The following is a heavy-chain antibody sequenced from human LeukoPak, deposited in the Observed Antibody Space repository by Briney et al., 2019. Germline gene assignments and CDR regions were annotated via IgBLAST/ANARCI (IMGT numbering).Heavy chain of an antibody. V-gene: IGHV3-48*04. CDR1: GFTFSDYS. D-gene: IGHD3-10*01. CDR3: AKDRRGFGFGGGNYFDY. J-gene: IGHJ4*02. Sequence: PGGSLRLSCAVSGFTFSDYSMNWVRQAPGKGLEWVSYISSSRNTIYYGGSVKGRFTISRDNAKNSLYLQMNSLRTEDTALYYCAKDRRGFGFGGGNYFDYWGQGTLVTVSS. CDR2: ISSSRNTI.